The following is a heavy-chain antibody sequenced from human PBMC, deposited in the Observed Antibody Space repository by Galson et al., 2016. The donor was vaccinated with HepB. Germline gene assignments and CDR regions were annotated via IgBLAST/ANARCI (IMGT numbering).Heavy chain of an antibody. J-gene: IGHJ4*02. Sequence: SLRLSCAASGFSFNFYWMHWVRQAPGKGLVWVSRITSDGRSTNYADSVPGRFTISRDNAQTTVYLQMHSLTPEDTAVYYCVRANPYGDYLDYWGRGTLVTVSS. CDR1: GFSFNFYW. CDR2: ITSDGRST. CDR3: VRANPYGDYLDY. D-gene: IGHD4-17*01. V-gene: IGHV3-74*01.